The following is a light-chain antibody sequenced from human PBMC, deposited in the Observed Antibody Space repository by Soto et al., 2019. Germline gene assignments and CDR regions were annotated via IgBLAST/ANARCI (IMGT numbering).Light chain of an antibody. Sequence: QSVLAQPASVSGSPGQSITISCTGTSSDVGNYNLVSWYQHYPGKVPKLMIYEVSKRPSGVSSRFSGSKSGNTASLTISGLQADDEADYFCCSYAGSNSFVFGTGTKVTVL. J-gene: IGLJ1*01. V-gene: IGLV2-23*02. CDR2: EVS. CDR1: SSDVGNYNL. CDR3: CSYAGSNSFV.